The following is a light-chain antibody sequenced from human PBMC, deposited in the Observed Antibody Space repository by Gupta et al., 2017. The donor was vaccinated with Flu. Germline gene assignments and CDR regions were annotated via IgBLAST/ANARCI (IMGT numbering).Light chain of an antibody. CDR1: SSDVGSSNY. CDR2: EVS. V-gene: IGLV2-8*01. CDR3: SAYAGSNNVYV. Sequence: QSALTQPPSASGSPGQSVTISCSGTSSDVGSSNYVSWYQQHPDKGRKLMIYEVSKRPSGVPDRFSGSKSGNTASLTVSGLQAEDEADYYCSAYAGSNNVYVFGTGTKVTVL. J-gene: IGLJ1*01.